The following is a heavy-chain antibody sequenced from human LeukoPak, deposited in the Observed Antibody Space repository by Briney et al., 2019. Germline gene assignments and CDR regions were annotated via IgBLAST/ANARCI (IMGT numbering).Heavy chain of an antibody. CDR2: MNPNSGNT. V-gene: IGHV1-8*01. J-gene: IGHJ4*02. CDR1: GYTFTRSA. Sequence: ASVKVSCKASGYTFTRSAINWVRQATGQGLEWMGWMNPNSGNTGYAQKFQGRVTMTRNTSISTAYMELSSLRSEDTAVYYCANNWGFGPGGYWGQGTLVTVSS. D-gene: IGHD7-27*01. CDR3: ANNWGFGPGGY.